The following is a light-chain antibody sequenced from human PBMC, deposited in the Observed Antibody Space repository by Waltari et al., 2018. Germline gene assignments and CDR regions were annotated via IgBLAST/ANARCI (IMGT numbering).Light chain of an antibody. Sequence: EIVLTQSPGTLSLSPGERVTLACRASQYITVSWLTWYHKKPGQAPRLLIYAASSRAPGVPDRFSGSGSGTDFTLTISRLEPEDSAVYYCQQYDGSVVTFGGGTKVEIK. CDR1: QYITVSW. V-gene: IGKV3-20*01. CDR2: AAS. CDR3: QQYDGSVVT. J-gene: IGKJ4*01.